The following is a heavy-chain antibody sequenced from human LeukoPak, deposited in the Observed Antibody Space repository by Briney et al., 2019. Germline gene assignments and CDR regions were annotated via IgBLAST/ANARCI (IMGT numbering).Heavy chain of an antibody. D-gene: IGHD6-13*01. CDR1: GYSFTSYW. V-gene: IGHV5-51*01. CDR2: IYPGDSDT. Sequence: GESLKISCKGSGYSFTSYWIGWVRQMPGKGLEWVGIIYPGDSDTRYSPSFQGQGTISADKSISTAYLQWSSLKASDTAMYYCARPSGIADDYYYGMDVWGQGTTVTVSS. J-gene: IGHJ6*02. CDR3: ARPSGIADDYYYGMDV.